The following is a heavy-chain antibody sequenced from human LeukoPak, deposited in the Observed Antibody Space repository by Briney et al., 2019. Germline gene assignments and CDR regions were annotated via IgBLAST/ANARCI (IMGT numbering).Heavy chain of an antibody. V-gene: IGHV4-34*01. CDR3: ARGGLLWFGELQYYFDY. Sequence: SETLSLTCAVYGESFSGYYWSWIRQPPGKGLEWIGEINHSGSTNYNPSLKSRVTISVDTSKNQFSLKLSSVTAADTAVYYCARGGLLWFGELQYYFDYWGQGTLVTVFS. CDR1: GESFSGYY. J-gene: IGHJ4*02. D-gene: IGHD3-10*01. CDR2: INHSGST.